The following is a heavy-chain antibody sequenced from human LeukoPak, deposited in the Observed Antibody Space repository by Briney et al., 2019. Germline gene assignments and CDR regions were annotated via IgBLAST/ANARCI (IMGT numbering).Heavy chain of an antibody. J-gene: IGHJ4*02. V-gene: IGHV4-59*08. D-gene: IGHD2-15*01. CDR3: ARRVVVAAPPVGYFDY. CDR1: GGSISSDY. CDR2: IYYSGST. Sequence: SETLPLTCTVSGGSISSDYWSWIRQPPGKGLDWIGNIYYSGSTNYNPSLKSRVTISVDTSKNQFSLKLSSVTAADTAVYYCARRVVVAAPPVGYFDYWGQGTLVTVSS.